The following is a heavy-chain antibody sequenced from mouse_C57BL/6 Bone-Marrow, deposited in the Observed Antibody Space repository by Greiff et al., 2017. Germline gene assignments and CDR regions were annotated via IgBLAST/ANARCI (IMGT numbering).Heavy chain of an antibody. CDR1: GFTFSSYA. V-gene: IGHV5-4*01. J-gene: IGHJ2*01. CDR2: ISDGGSYT. CDR3: ARDYYSNYRDY. Sequence: EVKLVESGGGLVKPGGSLKLSCAASGFTFSSYAMSWVRQTPEKRLEWVATISDGGSYTYYPDNVKGRFTISRDNAKNNLYLQMSHLKSEDTAMYYCARDYYSNYRDYWGQGTTRTVSS. D-gene: IGHD2-5*01.